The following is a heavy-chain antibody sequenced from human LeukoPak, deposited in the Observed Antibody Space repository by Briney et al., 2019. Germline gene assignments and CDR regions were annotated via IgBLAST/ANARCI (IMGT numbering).Heavy chain of an antibody. D-gene: IGHD2-2*01. Sequence: GESLKISCKGSGYSFTSYGISWVRQAPGQGLEWMGWISAYNGNTNYAQKLQGRVTMTTDTSTSTAYMELRSLRSDDTAVYYCARDRRCSSTSCYYYYYYYMDVWGKGTTVTVSS. CDR3: ARDRRCSSTSCYYYYYYYMDV. CDR1: GYSFTSYG. CDR2: ISAYNGNT. J-gene: IGHJ6*03. V-gene: IGHV1-18*01.